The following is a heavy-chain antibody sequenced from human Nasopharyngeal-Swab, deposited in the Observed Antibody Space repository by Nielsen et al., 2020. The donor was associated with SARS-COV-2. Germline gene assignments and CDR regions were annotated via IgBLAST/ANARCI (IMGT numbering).Heavy chain of an antibody. D-gene: IGHD6-19*01. J-gene: IGHJ2*01. CDR3: ARHGTQWLIRYWYFDL. Sequence: WIRQPPGKRLEWIGEINHSGSTNYNPSLKSRVTISVDTSKNQFSLKLSSVTAADTAVYYCARHGTQWLIRYWYFDLWGRGTLVTVSS. CDR2: INHSGST. V-gene: IGHV4-34*01.